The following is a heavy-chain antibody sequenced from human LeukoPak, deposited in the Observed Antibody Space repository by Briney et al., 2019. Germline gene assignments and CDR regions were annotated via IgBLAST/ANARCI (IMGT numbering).Heavy chain of an antibody. D-gene: IGHD6-6*01. V-gene: IGHV1-24*01. CDR2: FDPEDGET. Sequence: ASVKVSCKVSGYTLTEFSMHWVRQAPGKGLEWMGGFDPEDGETSYAQKSQGRVTMTEDTSTDTAYMELSSLRSEDTAVYYCATAPVGIAARHYYYYYMDVWGKGTTVTVSS. J-gene: IGHJ6*03. CDR3: ATAPVGIAARHYYYYYMDV. CDR1: GYTLTEFS.